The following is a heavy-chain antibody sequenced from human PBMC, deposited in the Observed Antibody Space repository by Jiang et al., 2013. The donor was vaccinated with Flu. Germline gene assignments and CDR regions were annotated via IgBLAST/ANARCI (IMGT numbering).Heavy chain of an antibody. V-gene: IGHV6-1*01. Sequence: QTLSLTCAISGDSVSSNSAAWNWIRQSPSRGLEWLGRTYYRSKWYNDYAVSVKSRITINPDTSKNQFSLQLNSVTPEDTAVYYCARETNKRTYYYDSSGYDWFDPWGQGTLVTVS. CDR2: TYYRSKWYN. CDR1: GDSVSSNSAA. D-gene: IGHD3-22*01. CDR3: ARETNKRTYYYDSSGYDWFDP. J-gene: IGHJ5*02.